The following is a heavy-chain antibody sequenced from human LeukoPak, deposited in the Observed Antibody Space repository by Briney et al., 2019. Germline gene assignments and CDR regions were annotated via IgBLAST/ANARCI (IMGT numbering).Heavy chain of an antibody. V-gene: IGHV4-4*07. CDR1: GGSISSYY. Sequence: SETLSLTCTVSGGSISSYYWSWIRQPAGKGLEWIGRIYTSGSTNCNPSLKSRVTMSVDTSKNQFSLKLSSVTAADTAVYYCARYDSLSGLFDYWGQGTLVTVSS. CDR3: ARYDSLSGLFDY. CDR2: IYTSGST. D-gene: IGHD3-3*01. J-gene: IGHJ4*02.